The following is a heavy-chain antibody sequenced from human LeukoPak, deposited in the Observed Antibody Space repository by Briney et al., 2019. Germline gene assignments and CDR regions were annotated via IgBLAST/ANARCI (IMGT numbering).Heavy chain of an antibody. Sequence: TSETLSLTRTVSGGSISSYYWSWIRQPPGKGLEWIGYIYYSGSTYYNPSLKSRVTISVDTSKNQFSLKLSSVTAADTAVYYCASLDGGDGYNHFDYWGQGTLVTVSS. D-gene: IGHD5-24*01. CDR1: GGSISSYY. CDR2: IYYSGST. J-gene: IGHJ4*02. CDR3: ASLDGGDGYNHFDY. V-gene: IGHV4-59*01.